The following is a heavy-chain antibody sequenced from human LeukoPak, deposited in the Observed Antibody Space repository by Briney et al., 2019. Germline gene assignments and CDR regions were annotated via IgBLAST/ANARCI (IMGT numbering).Heavy chain of an antibody. D-gene: IGHD6-19*01. V-gene: IGHV3-23*01. CDR3: AKTSRGAVTGTADY. CDR2: ISGSGGST. Sequence: GGSLRLSCAASGFTFSSYAMSWVRQAPGKGLEWVSAISGSGGSTYYADSVKGRFTISRDNSKNALYLQMNSLSAEDTAVYSCAKTSRGAVTGTADYWGQGTLVTVSS. CDR1: GFTFSSYA. J-gene: IGHJ4*02.